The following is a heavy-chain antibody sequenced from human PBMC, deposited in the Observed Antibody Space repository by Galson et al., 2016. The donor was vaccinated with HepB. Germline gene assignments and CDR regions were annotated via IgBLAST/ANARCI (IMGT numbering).Heavy chain of an antibody. D-gene: IGHD3-9*01. V-gene: IGHV3-11*01. CDR1: GFTFTGYY. Sequence: SLRLSCSASGFTFTGYYMTWIRQAPAKGLEWLSYISRRSSTIYYAGSVMGRFTISRDNAKNSLYLQMNCLSAEDTAGYYCARSNVRYFDWFHIAGGTFKIWGQGTLVTVSS. CDR2: ISRRSSTI. J-gene: IGHJ3*02. CDR3: ARSNVRYFDWFHIAGGTFKI.